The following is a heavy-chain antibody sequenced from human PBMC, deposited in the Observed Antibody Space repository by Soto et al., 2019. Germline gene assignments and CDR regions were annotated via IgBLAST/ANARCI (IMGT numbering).Heavy chain of an antibody. Sequence: EVQLVESGGALVKPGGSLRLSCAASGFTFSNAWMSWVRQAPGKGLEWVGRIKSKSNGGTTDYAAPVKGRFTISRDDSKNTLFLQINSLKTEDTAVYYCSTDLLLGKNYHSNPYLDFWGQGTLVTVSS. CDR1: GFTFSNAW. CDR2: IKSKSNGGTT. V-gene: IGHV3-15*02. CDR3: STDLLLGKNYHSNPYLDF. J-gene: IGHJ4*02. D-gene: IGHD3-22*01.